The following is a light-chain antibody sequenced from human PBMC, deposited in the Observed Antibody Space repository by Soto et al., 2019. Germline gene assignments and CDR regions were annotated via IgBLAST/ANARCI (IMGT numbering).Light chain of an antibody. CDR3: QRRSNWPR. CDR2: DAS. Sequence: EIVLTQSPATLSLSPGERATLSCRASQSVSSYLAWYQQKPGQAPRLLIYDASNRATGTPARFSGSGSGTDFTLTISSLDPDDFAVYYCQRRSNWPRFGGGTKVEIK. J-gene: IGKJ4*02. V-gene: IGKV3-11*01. CDR1: QSVSSY.